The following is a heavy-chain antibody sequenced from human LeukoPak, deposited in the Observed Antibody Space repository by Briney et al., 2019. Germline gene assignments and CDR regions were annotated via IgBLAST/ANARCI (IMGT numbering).Heavy chain of an antibody. CDR1: GFSFSTYG. J-gene: IGHJ4*02. Sequence: GGSLRLSCVASGFSFSTYGMHWVRQAPGKGLEWVAFIQYDESIRLYGDSVKGRFTISRDNSKNTLYLQMNSLRAEDTAVYYCAKVGSGSVGVDYWGQGTLVTVSS. D-gene: IGHD1-26*01. V-gene: IGHV3-30*02. CDR2: IQYDESIR. CDR3: AKVGSGSVGVDY.